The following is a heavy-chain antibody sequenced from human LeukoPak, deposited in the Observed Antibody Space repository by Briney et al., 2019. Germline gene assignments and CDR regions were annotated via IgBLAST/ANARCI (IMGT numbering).Heavy chain of an antibody. V-gene: IGHV3-30*10. J-gene: IGHJ4*02. CDR2: ISYDGSKK. CDR3: ARPQAYYFDY. Sequence: GGSLRLSCAASGFSFSSYAIHWVRQAPGKGLEWVAAISYDGSKKYYTDSVKGRFTISRDNSKNTLYLQMDSLRSEDTAVYYCARPQAYYFDYWGQGTLVTVSS. CDR1: GFSFSSYA.